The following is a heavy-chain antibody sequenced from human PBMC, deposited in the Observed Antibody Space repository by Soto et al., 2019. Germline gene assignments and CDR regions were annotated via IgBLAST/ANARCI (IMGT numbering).Heavy chain of an antibody. CDR1: GLTFSTYA. Sequence: EVHLLESGGDLVQPGGSLRLSCTASGLTFSTYAMSWVRQAPGKGLEWVSAIGGSGTGGRTYYADSVKGRFTISRDNSKNTVYLQMNSLRADDXXXXXXXXSPGGLDGYNSDYYGMDVXXXXXXVTVSS. CDR3: XXSPGGLDGYNSDYYGMDV. CDR2: IGGSGTGGRT. D-gene: IGHD5-12*01. V-gene: IGHV3-23*01. J-gene: IGHJ6*01.